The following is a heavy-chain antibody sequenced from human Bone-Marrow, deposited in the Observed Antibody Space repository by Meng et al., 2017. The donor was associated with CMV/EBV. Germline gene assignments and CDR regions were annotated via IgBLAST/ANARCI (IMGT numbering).Heavy chain of an antibody. V-gene: IGHV3-30-3*01. Sequence: GGSLRLSCAASGFTFSSYAMHWVRQAPGKGLEWVAVISYDGSNKYYADSVKGRFTISRDNSKNTLYLQMNSLRAEDTAVYYCAREMYYYGSGSYSYGMDVWGQGTTVTVSS. CDR3: AREMYYYGSGSYSYGMDV. J-gene: IGHJ6*02. D-gene: IGHD3-10*01. CDR2: ISYDGSNK. CDR1: GFTFSSYA.